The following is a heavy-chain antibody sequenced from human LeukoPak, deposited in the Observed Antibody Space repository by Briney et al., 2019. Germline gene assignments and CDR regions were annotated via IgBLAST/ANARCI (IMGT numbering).Heavy chain of an antibody. J-gene: IGHJ3*02. V-gene: IGHV1-18*01. Sequence: GASVKVSCKASGYTFTSYGISWVRQAPGQGLEWMGWISAYNGNTNYAQKLQGRVTMTTDTSTSTAYMELRSLRSDDTAVYYCARGQRPMITFGGVPVDFAIWGQGTMVTVSS. CDR2: ISAYNGNT. CDR1: GYTFTSYG. CDR3: ARGQRPMITFGGVPVDFAI. D-gene: IGHD3-16*01.